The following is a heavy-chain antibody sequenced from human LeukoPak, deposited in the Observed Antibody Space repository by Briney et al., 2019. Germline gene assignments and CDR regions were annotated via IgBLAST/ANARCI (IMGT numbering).Heavy chain of an antibody. CDR3: AGSAIAVAGQYYYGMDV. CDR2: IFGGSGNT. J-gene: IGHJ6*04. Sequence: ASVKVSCKASGFTFTSSAVQWVRQARGQRLEWIGWIFGGSGNTNYAQKFQERVTITRDMSTSTAYMELSSLRSEDTAVYYCAGSAIAVAGQYYYGMDVWGKGTTVTVSS. D-gene: IGHD6-19*01. V-gene: IGHV1-58*01. CDR1: GFTFTSSA.